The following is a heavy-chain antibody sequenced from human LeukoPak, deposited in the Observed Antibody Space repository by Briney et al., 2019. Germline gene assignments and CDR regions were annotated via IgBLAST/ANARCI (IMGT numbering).Heavy chain of an antibody. CDR3: ARAAWNPLDY. Sequence: ASVKVSCKASGYTFTSYDINWVRQATGQGLEWMGWMNPNSGNTGYEQKFQGRVTMTRNTSISTAYMELSSLRSEDTAVYYCARAAWNPLDYWGQGTLVTVSS. CDR2: MNPNSGNT. J-gene: IGHJ4*02. CDR1: GYTFTSYD. D-gene: IGHD1-1*01. V-gene: IGHV1-8*01.